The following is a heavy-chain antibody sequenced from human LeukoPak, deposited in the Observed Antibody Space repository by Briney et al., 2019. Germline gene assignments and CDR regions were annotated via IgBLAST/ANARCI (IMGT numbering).Heavy chain of an antibody. D-gene: IGHD6-19*01. J-gene: IGHJ4*02. Sequence: GGFLRLSCVASGFTFSDYYMSWIRQAPGKGLEWVSYIRSSGTTIHYADSVKGRFTISRDNAKNSLYLQMNRLRAEDTAVYYCARDRGAVTDVFDYWGQGTLVTVSS. V-gene: IGHV3-11*04. CDR2: IRSSGTTI. CDR1: GFTFSDYY. CDR3: ARDRGAVTDVFDY.